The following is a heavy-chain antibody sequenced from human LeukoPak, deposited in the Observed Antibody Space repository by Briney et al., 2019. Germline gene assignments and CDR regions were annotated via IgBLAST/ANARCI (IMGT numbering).Heavy chain of an antibody. CDR1: GGSISTYY. D-gene: IGHD1-26*01. Sequence: PSETLSPTCTVSGGSISTYYWSWIRQPPGKGLEWIAYIYYSGSTNYNPSLKSRVTISVDTSKNLFSLKSSSVTAADTAVYYCARGGSYYGYFDYWGHGALVTVSS. V-gene: IGHV4-59*01. CDR2: IYYSGST. J-gene: IGHJ4*01. CDR3: ARGGSYYGYFDY.